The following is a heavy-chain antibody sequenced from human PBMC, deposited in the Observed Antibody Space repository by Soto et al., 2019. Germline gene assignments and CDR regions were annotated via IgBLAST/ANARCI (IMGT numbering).Heavy chain of an antibody. CDR1: GFTFSNYA. Sequence: EVQLLDSGGGLVQPWGSLRRSCAASGFTFSNYAMRWVRQAPGKGLEWVSASSNSGGSTYYTDSVKGRFTISSDISKNTLYLQMNSLRAEDTAIYYLAKVPLRPYDFDYWGPGTLVTVSS. D-gene: IGHD4-17*01. J-gene: IGHJ4*02. CDR2: SSNSGGST. V-gene: IGHV3-23*01. CDR3: AKVPLRPYDFDY.